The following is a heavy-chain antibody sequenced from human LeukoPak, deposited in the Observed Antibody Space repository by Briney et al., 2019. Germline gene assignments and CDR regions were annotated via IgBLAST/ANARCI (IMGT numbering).Heavy chain of an antibody. Sequence: PSETLSLTCTVSGGSISSSSYYWGWIRQPPGKGLEWIGSTYYSGSTYYNPSLKSRVTISVDTSKNQFSLKLSSVTAADTAVYYCARCYDSSGYYYSERWFDPWGQGTLVTVSS. V-gene: IGHV4-39*07. CDR2: TYYSGST. CDR3: ARCYDSSGYYYSERWFDP. J-gene: IGHJ5*02. CDR1: GGSISSSSYY. D-gene: IGHD3-22*01.